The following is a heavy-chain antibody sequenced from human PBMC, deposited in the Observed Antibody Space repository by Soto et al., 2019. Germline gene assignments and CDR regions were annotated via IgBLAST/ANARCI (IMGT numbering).Heavy chain of an antibody. J-gene: IGHJ4*02. D-gene: IGHD3-16*01. Sequence: QVQLVQSGVDVKKPGSSVKVSCKAMGYTFTNYGLSWVRQAPGEGLECMGWISAYNGHTKYAQKVQDRLTLTTDTSASTAYLELRSRRSDDAAVYYCGRGDGGYFDHWGQGTLVLVSS. V-gene: IGHV1-18*01. CDR2: ISAYNGHT. CDR1: GYTFTNYG. CDR3: GRGDGGYFDH.